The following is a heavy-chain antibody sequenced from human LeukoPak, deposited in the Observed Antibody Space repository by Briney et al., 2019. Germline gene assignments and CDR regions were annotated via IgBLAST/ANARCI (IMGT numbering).Heavy chain of an antibody. CDR2: IYYSGST. J-gene: IGHJ4*02. V-gene: IGHV4-59*01. CDR3: ARKGSSSWANPFDY. D-gene: IGHD6-13*01. CDR1: GGSISSYY. Sequence: SETLSLTCTVSGGSISSYYWSWIRQPPGKGLEWIVYIYYSGSTNYNPSLKSRVTISVDTSKNQFSLKLSSVTAADTAVYFCARKGSSSWANPFDYWGQGTLVTVSS.